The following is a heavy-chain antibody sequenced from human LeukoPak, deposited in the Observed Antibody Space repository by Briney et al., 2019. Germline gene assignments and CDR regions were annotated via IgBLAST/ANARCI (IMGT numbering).Heavy chain of an antibody. Sequence: SETLSLTCTVSGGSISSYYWSWIRQPPGKGLEWIGYIYYSGSTKYNPSLKSRVTISVDTSKNQFSLKLSSVTAADTAVYYCARQGDGYSSHFDYWGQGTLVTVSS. CDR1: GGSISSYY. D-gene: IGHD5-24*01. CDR3: ARQGDGYSSHFDY. CDR2: IYYSGST. V-gene: IGHV4-59*08. J-gene: IGHJ4*02.